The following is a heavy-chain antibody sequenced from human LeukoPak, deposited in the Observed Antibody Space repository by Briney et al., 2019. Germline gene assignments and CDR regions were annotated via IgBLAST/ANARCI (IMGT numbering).Heavy chain of an antibody. J-gene: IGHJ4*02. CDR3: AGRGDYYFDY. Sequence: SETLSLTCAVYGGSFSGYYWSWIRQPPGKGLEWIGEINHSGSSNYNPSLKSRVTISVDTSKNQFSLKLSSVTAADTAVYYCAGRGDYYFDYWGQGTLVTVSS. D-gene: IGHD2-21*02. V-gene: IGHV4-34*01. CDR1: GGSFSGYY. CDR2: INHSGSS.